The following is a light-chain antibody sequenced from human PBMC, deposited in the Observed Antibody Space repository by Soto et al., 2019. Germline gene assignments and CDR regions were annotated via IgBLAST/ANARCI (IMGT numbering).Light chain of an antibody. CDR3: QQYFKLRT. Sequence: AIQMTQSPSSLSASAGDRVTITCRASQDIGTYLVWYQQKPGKAPNLPIYSASTLHSGGPSRFSGSGAGTVFTLTISSLQSEDSATYYCQQYFKLRTFGQGTKVEVK. J-gene: IGKJ1*01. V-gene: IGKV1-8*01. CDR1: QDIGTY. CDR2: SAS.